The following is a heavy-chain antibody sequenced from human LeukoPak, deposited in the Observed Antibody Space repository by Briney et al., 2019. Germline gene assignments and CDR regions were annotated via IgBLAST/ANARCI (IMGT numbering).Heavy chain of an antibody. V-gene: IGHV4-59*12. CDR3: ARVPDIVATIFDY. J-gene: IGHJ4*02. CDR1: GGSISSYY. CDR2: IYYSGST. D-gene: IGHD5-12*01. Sequence: SETLSLTCTVSGGSISSYYWSWIRQPPGKGLEWIGYIYYSGSTYYNPSLKSRVTISVDTSKNQFSLKLSSVTAADTAVYYCARVPDIVATIFDYWGQGTLVTVSS.